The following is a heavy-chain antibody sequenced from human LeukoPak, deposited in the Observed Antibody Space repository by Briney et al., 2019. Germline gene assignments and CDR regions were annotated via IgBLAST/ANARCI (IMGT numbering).Heavy chain of an antibody. CDR3: AKVGHCPTTRCF. D-gene: IGHD2-2*01. CDR1: GFTISSNW. J-gene: IGHJ4*02. Sequence: PGGSLRLSCAASGFTISSNWMHSVRQAPGKGLLWDSRINSDGSDVSYADSVKGRFTISRDNSKNTLYLQMKSLRAEDTAVYYCAKVGHCPTTRCFWGQGTLVTVSS. V-gene: IGHV3-74*01. CDR2: INSDGSDV.